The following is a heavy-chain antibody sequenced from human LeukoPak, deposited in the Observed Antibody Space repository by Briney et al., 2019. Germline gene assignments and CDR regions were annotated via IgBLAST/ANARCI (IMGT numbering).Heavy chain of an antibody. D-gene: IGHD3-22*01. Sequence: GGSLRLSCVASGFTLSTYWMSWVRQAPGKGLEWVSAISGSGGSTYYADSVKGRFTISRDNSKNTLYLQMNSLRAEDTAVYYCAKDPMIVVKYFDYWGQGTLVTVSS. CDR1: GFTLSTYW. V-gene: IGHV3-23*01. CDR3: AKDPMIVVKYFDY. CDR2: ISGSGGST. J-gene: IGHJ4*02.